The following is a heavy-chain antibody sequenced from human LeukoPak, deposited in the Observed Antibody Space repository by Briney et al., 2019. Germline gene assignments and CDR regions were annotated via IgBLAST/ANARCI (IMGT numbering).Heavy chain of an antibody. Sequence: ASVKVSCKASGYTFTAYYIHWVRQAPGQGLEWMGWINPNTGGTKCAQKFQGRVTMTRDTFISTDYMELSSLRSDDTAVYYCARSSSTTVVKKWFDPWGQGTLVTVSS. V-gene: IGHV1-2*02. CDR1: GYTFTAYY. D-gene: IGHD4-23*01. CDR2: INPNTGGT. J-gene: IGHJ5*02. CDR3: ARSSSTTVVKKWFDP.